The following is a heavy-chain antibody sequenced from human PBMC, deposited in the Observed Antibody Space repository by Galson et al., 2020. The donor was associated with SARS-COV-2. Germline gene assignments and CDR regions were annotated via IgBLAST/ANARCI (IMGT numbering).Heavy chain of an antibody. CDR1: GFTFSNYV. Sequence: GWSLRLSCAASGFTFSNYVMHWVRQAPGKGPEWVAVISSDGSNSFYADSLKGRFTISRDNSKSTLYLQMNSLRAEDTAVYYCARGGEWELPYYFDYWGQGTLVTVSS. D-gene: IGHD1-26*01. J-gene: IGHJ4*02. V-gene: IGHV3-30*04. CDR3: ARGGEWELPYYFDY. CDR2: ISSDGSNS.